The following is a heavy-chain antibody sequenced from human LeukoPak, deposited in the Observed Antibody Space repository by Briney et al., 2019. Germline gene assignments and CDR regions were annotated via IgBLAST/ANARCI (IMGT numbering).Heavy chain of an antibody. D-gene: IGHD3-3*01. CDR1: GFTFTSSA. CDR3: AASYYDFWRGAYYFDY. CDR2: IVVGSGNT. J-gene: IGHJ4*02. V-gene: IGHV1-58*01. Sequence: GASVKVSCKASGFTFTSSAVQWVRQARGQRLEWTGWIVVGSGNTNYAQKFQERVTITRDMSTSTAYMELSSLRSEDTAVYYCAASYYDFWRGAYYFDYWGQGTLVTVSS.